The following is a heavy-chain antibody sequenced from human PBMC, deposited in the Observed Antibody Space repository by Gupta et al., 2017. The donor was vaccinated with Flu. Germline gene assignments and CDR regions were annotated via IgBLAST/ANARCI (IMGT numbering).Heavy chain of an antibody. Sequence: EVQLVESGGGLVQPGGSLRLSCVVSKFTFSDYDMSWVRQAPGRGLGWISYISTSGNSIDYTDSVKGRFTISRDNAKNSLYLQMNGLRDEDTALYYCVRGVYYGSGRPNWFGPWGQGTLVTVSS. CDR1: KFTFSDYD. J-gene: IGHJ5*02. D-gene: IGHD3-10*01. CDR2: ISTSGNSI. V-gene: IGHV3-48*03. CDR3: VRGVYYGSGRPNWFGP.